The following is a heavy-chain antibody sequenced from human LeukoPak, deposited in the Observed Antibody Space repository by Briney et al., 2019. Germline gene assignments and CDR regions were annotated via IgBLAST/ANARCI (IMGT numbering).Heavy chain of an antibody. Sequence: SETLSLTCTVSGGSISSYYWSWIRQPAGKGPEWIGRIYTSGSTNYNPSLKSRVTISVDKSKNQFSLKLSSVTAADTAVYYCAREDDSSGYGAFDIWGQGTMVTVSS. CDR2: IYTSGST. CDR1: GGSISSYY. CDR3: AREDDSSGYGAFDI. V-gene: IGHV4-4*07. J-gene: IGHJ3*02. D-gene: IGHD3-22*01.